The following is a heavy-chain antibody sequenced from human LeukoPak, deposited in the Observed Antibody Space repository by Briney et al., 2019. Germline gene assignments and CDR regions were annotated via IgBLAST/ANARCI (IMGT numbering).Heavy chain of an antibody. CDR1: GFTVTSSY. V-gene: IGHV3-53*01. J-gene: IGHJ4*02. CDR2: FSSGGNT. D-gene: IGHD6-13*01. Sequence: PGGSLRLSCATSGFTVTSSYMSWVRQAPGKGLEWVSVFSSGGNTYCADSVKGRFTISGDNSKNTLYLQMNSLRAEDTAVYYCARGAYSSRIGYWGQGTLVTVSS. CDR3: ARGAYSSRIGY.